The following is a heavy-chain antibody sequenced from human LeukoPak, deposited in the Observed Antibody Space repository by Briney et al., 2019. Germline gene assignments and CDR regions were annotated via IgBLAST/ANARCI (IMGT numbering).Heavy chain of an antibody. Sequence: PGGSLRLSCTASGFTFSKYEMNWVRQAPGKGLEWVAYIGSSDSGSAIHYADSVKGRFTISRDNAKTSVYLQMNGLRVEDSAIYFCARMGDFCSGANCYPDAFDFWGQGTMVTVSS. CDR1: GFTFSKYE. J-gene: IGHJ3*01. CDR3: ARMGDFCSGANCYPDAFDF. V-gene: IGHV3-48*03. D-gene: IGHD2-15*01. CDR2: IGSSDSGSAI.